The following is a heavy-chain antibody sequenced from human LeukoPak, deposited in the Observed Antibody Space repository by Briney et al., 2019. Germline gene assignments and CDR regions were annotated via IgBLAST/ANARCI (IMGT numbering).Heavy chain of an antibody. CDR1: VYTLPNYV. V-gene: IGHV1-18*04. CDR3: ARDSGAKSGSYYRYNWFDP. J-gene: IGHJ5*02. Sequence: SVPVSYKASVYTLPNYVISWVGQAPGQGRTWMGWVTAFNGNPNLAQQPQGTVTMTTDTSTSTAYMKLRSLKSDDAAVYYCARDSGAKSGSYYRYNWFDPWGQGTLVTVSS. CDR2: VTAFNGNP. D-gene: IGHD3-10*01.